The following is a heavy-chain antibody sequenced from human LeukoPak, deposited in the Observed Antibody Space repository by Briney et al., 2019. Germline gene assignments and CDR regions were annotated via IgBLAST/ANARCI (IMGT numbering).Heavy chain of an antibody. Sequence: SETLSLTCTVSGGSISSYYWSWIRQPPGKGLEWIGYIYYSGSTYYNPSLKSRVTISVDTSKNQFSLKLSSVTAADTAVYYCARFGTAARRSDYWGQGTLVTVSS. J-gene: IGHJ4*02. CDR1: GGSISSYY. CDR3: ARFGTAARRSDY. V-gene: IGHV4-59*08. D-gene: IGHD6-6*01. CDR2: IYYSGST.